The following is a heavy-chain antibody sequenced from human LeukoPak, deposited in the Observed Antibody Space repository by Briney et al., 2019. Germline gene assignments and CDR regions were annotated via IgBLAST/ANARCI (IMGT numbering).Heavy chain of an antibody. CDR1: GYTFTGYY. Sequence: ASVKVSCKASGYTFTGYYMHWVRQAPGQGLEWMGWINPNSGGTNYAQRFQGRVTMTSDTSISTAYMELSSLRSDDTAVYYCARDVVYDRAFDIWGQGTMVTVSS. J-gene: IGHJ3*02. D-gene: IGHD5/OR15-5a*01. V-gene: IGHV1-2*02. CDR3: ARDVVYDRAFDI. CDR2: INPNSGGT.